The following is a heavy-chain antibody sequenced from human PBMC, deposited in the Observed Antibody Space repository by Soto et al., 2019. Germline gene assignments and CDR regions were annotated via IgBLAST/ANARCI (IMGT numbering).Heavy chain of an antibody. CDR1: GFTFSSYW. CDR3: ARHPLGYCSGGSCYRWGAYDY. CDR2: IKQDGREK. J-gene: IGHJ4*02. V-gene: IGHV3-7*01. Sequence: PGGSLRLSCAASGFTFSSYWMSWVRQAPGKGLEWVANIKQDGREKYYVDSVKGRFTISRDNAKNSLYLQMNSLRAEDTAVYYCARHPLGYCSGGSCYRWGAYDYWGQGTMVTVSS. D-gene: IGHD2-15*01.